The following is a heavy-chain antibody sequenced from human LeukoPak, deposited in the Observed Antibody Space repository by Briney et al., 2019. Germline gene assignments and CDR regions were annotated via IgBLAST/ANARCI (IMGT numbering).Heavy chain of an antibody. CDR3: ARDLLSTAGYFDY. D-gene: IGHD6-19*01. V-gene: IGHV4-59*01. Sequence: PSETLSLTCTVSGGSISSYYWSWIRQPPGKGLEWIGYIYYSGSTNYNPSLKSRATISVDTSKNQFSLNLSSVTAADMAVYYCARDLLSTAGYFDYWGQGTLVTVSS. CDR1: GGSISSYY. CDR2: IYYSGST. J-gene: IGHJ4*02.